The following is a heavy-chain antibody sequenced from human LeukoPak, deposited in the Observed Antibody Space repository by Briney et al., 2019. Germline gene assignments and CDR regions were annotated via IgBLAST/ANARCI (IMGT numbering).Heavy chain of an antibody. Sequence: SETLSLTCTVSGGSISSYYWSWIRQPPGKGLEWIGYIYYSGSTNYNPSLKSRVTISVDTSKNQFSLKLSSVTAADTAVYYCARLYSSPQAPSYYYGMDVWGQGTTVTVSS. CDR1: GGSISSYY. V-gene: IGHV4-59*08. CDR3: ARLYSSPQAPSYYYGMDV. D-gene: IGHD6-19*01. J-gene: IGHJ6*02. CDR2: IYYSGST.